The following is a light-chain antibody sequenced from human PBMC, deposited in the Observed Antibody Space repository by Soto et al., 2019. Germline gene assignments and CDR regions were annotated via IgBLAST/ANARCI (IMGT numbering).Light chain of an antibody. CDR3: QKYNSYSLT. V-gene: IGKV1D-16*01. J-gene: IGKJ4*01. CDR1: QVIHNW. Sequence: DIQMTHAPSYVSESVVERVRLTCRASQVIHNWLACYQQKPGKAPKLLISAVSSLESGVPSRFSGSGSGTEFTLTISSLQPDDFATYYCQKYNSYSLTFGGGNTGAIK. CDR2: AVS.